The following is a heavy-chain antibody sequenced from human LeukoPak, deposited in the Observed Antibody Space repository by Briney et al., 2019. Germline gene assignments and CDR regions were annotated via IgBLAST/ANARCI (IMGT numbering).Heavy chain of an antibody. CDR2: IKQDGSEK. J-gene: IGHJ4*02. V-gene: IGHV3-7*01. Sequence: GGSLRLSCAASGITLSSYWMSWVRQALGKGLEWVATIKQDGSEKDFVDSVKGRFTISRDNAKNSLYLQMNSLRAEDTALYYCARVGYYYHYWGQGTLVTVSS. CDR1: GITLSSYW. D-gene: IGHD3-22*01. CDR3: ARVGYYYHY.